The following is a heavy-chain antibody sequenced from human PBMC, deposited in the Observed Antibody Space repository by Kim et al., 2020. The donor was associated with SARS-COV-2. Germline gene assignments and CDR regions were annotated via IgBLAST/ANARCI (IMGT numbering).Heavy chain of an antibody. D-gene: IGHD3-22*01. V-gene: IGHV3-23*01. CDR3: AKWSNYYDSSGYYYFDY. CDR2: ISGSGGST. J-gene: IGHJ4*02. Sequence: GGSLRLSCAASGFTFSSYAMSWVRQAPGKGLEWVSAISGSGGSTYYADSVKGRFTISRDNSKNTLYLQMNSLRAEDTAVYYCAKWSNYYDSSGYYYFDYWGQGTLVTVSS. CDR1: GFTFSSYA.